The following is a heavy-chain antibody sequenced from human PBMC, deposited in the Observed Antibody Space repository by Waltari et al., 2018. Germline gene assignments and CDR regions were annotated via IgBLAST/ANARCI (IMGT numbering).Heavy chain of an antibody. J-gene: IGHJ4*02. D-gene: IGHD6-13*01. CDR3: ARENSWYFDY. V-gene: IGHV4-59*01. Sequence: QVQLQESGPGLVKPSETLSLTCTVSGGSINSYYWSWIRQPPGKGLEWIGYIYYSGSTNYNPSLKSRVTISVDTSKNQFSLKLSSVTAADTAVYYCARENSWYFDYWGQGTLVTVSS. CDR2: IYYSGST. CDR1: GGSINSYY.